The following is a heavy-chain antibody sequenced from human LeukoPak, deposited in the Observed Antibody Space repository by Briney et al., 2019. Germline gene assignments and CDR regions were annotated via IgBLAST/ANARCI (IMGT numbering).Heavy chain of an antibody. J-gene: IGHJ6*02. CDR2: IIPILGIA. D-gene: IGHD4-17*01. CDR1: GYTFTGYY. Sequence: SVKVSCKASGYTFTGYYIHWVRQAPGQGLEWMGRIIPILGIANYAQKFQGRVTITADKSTSTAYVELSSLRSEDTAVYYCARDYGDYGYYGMDVWGQGTTVTVSS. CDR3: ARDYGDYGYYGMDV. V-gene: IGHV1-69*04.